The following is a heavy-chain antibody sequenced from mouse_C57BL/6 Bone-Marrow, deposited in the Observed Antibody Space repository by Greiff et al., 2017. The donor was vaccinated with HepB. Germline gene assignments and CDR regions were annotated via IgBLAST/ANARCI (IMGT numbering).Heavy chain of an antibody. CDR2: IDPETGGT. D-gene: IGHD1-1*01. V-gene: IGHV1-15*01. Sequence: VQLQQSGAELVRPGASVTLSCKASGYTFTDYEMHWVKQTPVHGLEWIGAIDPETGGTAYNQKFKGKAILTADKSSSTAYMELRSLTSEDSAVYYCTRSLRSWFAYCGQGTLVTVSA. CDR1: GYTFTDYE. CDR3: TRSLRSWFAY. J-gene: IGHJ3*01.